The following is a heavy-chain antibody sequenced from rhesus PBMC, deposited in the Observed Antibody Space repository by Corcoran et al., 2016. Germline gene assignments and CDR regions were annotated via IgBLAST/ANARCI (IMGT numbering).Heavy chain of an antibody. Sequence: QVQLQESGPGLVQPSESLPLTCAVSGASIRSTYWSWLRQAPAKGLEWIGRIHGSGGSTDSNPSLKSRVTISIDTSKNQFSLKLSSVTAADTAVYYCARNPYGSRAFDYWGQGVLVTVSS. V-gene: IGHV4S2*01. CDR2: IHGSGGST. CDR1: GASIRSTY. J-gene: IGHJ4*01. D-gene: IGHD4-29*01. CDR3: ARNPYGSRAFDY.